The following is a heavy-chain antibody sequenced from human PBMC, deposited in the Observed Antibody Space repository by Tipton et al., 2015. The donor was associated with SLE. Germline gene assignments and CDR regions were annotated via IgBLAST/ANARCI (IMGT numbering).Heavy chain of an antibody. J-gene: IGHJ4*02. V-gene: IGHV3-30*19. Sequence: SLRLSCAASGFTFTSYGMHWVRQAPGKGLEWVAVISYDGSNKYYADSVKGRFTISRDNSKNTLYLQMNSLRAEDTAVYYCAGGTVTTGYWGQGTLVTVSS. D-gene: IGHD4-17*01. CDR2: ISYDGSNK. CDR1: GFTFTSYG. CDR3: AGGTVTTGY.